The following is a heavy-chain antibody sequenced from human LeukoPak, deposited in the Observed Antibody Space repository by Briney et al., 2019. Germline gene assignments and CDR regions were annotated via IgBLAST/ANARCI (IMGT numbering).Heavy chain of an antibody. D-gene: IGHD3-22*01. CDR3: AADPRYDSSGYYYVTFDY. Sequence: SVKVSCKASGFTFTSSAVQWVRQARGQRLEWIGWIVVGSGNTNYAQKFQERVTITRDMSTSTAYMELSSLRSEDTAVYYCAADPRYDSSGYYYVTFDYWGQGTLVTVSP. J-gene: IGHJ4*02. V-gene: IGHV1-58*01. CDR2: IVVGSGNT. CDR1: GFTFTSSA.